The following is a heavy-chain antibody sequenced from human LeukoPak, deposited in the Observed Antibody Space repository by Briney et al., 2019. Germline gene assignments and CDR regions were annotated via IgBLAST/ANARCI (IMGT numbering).Heavy chain of an antibody. Sequence: PGGSLRLSCAASGFTFSSYDMHWVRQGTGKGLEWVSAIGTAGDTYYPGSVKGRFTTSRENAKNSLCLQMNSLRVGDTAVYYCARGRGWGTFDIWGQGTMVTVSS. CDR1: GFTFSSYD. D-gene: IGHD3-10*01. V-gene: IGHV3-13*04. J-gene: IGHJ3*02. CDR2: IGTAGDT. CDR3: ARGRGWGTFDI.